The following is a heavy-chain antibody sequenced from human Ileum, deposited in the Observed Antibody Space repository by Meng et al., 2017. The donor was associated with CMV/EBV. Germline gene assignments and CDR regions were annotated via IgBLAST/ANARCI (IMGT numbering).Heavy chain of an antibody. J-gene: IGHJ4*02. V-gene: IGHV3-7*01. CDR2: IKQDGSEV. CDR3: ARSNVAIPGDD. CDR1: GFTFSNYW. D-gene: IGHD2-2*02. Sequence: GESLKISCAGSGFTFSNYWMSLVRQVPGKGLEWVANIKQDGSEVYYVDSVKARFNISRDNAKNSLSLNMNSLRAEDTAIYSCARSNVAIPGDDWGQGTLVTVSS.